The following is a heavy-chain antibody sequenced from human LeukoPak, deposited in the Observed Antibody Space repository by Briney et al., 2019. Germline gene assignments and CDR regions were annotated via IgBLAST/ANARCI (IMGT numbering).Heavy chain of an antibody. D-gene: IGHD3-16*02. CDR1: GLTFSNAW. CDR3: TTDYYDYVWGSYRPDY. Sequence: PGGSLRLSCAASGLTFSNAWMSWVRQAPGQGLEWVARIKTKTDGETTDYAAPVKGRFTISRDDSKNTLYLQMNSLKTEDTAVYYCTTDYYDYVWGSYRPDYWGQGTLVTVSS. V-gene: IGHV3-15*01. J-gene: IGHJ4*02. CDR2: IKTKTDGETT.